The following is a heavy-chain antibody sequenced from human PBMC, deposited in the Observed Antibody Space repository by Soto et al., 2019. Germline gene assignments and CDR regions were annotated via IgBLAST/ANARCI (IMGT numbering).Heavy chain of an antibody. Sequence: SETLSLTCTVSGDSVSNSNYYWAWIRQPPGRGLEWIASIYYSGSTFQTPSLKSRVTISVDTSKNQFSLRLTSVTAADTAVYFFATQEVGGSYVYTFDPWGQGLLVTVSS. CDR2: IYYSGST. CDR1: GDSVSNSNYY. CDR3: ATQEVGGSYVYTFDP. D-gene: IGHD1-26*01. J-gene: IGHJ5*02. V-gene: IGHV4-39*01.